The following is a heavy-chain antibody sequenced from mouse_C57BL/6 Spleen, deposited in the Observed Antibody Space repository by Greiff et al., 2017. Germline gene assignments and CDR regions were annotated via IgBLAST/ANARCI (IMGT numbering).Heavy chain of an antibody. J-gene: IGHJ2*01. Sequence: QVQLKQSGPGLVAPSQCLSITCTVSGYSLTSYAISWVRQPPGQGLEWLGVIWTGGGTNYNSALKSRLSISYDNSKSHVFLKMNSLQPDDTARYNCARIGSSYPFGCWGQGPTLTVST. CDR1: GYSLTSYA. CDR2: IWTGGGT. D-gene: IGHD1-1*01. CDR3: ARIGSSYPFGC. V-gene: IGHV2-9-1*01.